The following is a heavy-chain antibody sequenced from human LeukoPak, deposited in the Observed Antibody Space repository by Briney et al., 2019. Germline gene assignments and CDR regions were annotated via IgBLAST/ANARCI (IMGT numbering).Heavy chain of an antibody. CDR2: IYHSGST. Sequence: SETLSLTCTVSGYSISSGYYWGWIRQPPGKGLEWIGSIYHSGSTNYNPSLKSRVTISVDTSKNQFSLKLSSVTAADTAVYYCARGRSRGYSYGLNYWGQGTLVTVSS. D-gene: IGHD5-18*01. CDR1: GYSISSGYY. V-gene: IGHV4-38-2*02. J-gene: IGHJ4*02. CDR3: ARGRSRGYSYGLNY.